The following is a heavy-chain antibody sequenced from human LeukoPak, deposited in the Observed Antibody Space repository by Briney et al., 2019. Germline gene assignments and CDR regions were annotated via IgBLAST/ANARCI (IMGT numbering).Heavy chain of an antibody. CDR2: IYYSGST. CDR3: ASLYSGSYYYYYGMDV. V-gene: IGHV4-59*08. CDR1: GGSISSYY. Sequence: PSETLSLTCTVSGGSISSYYWSWIRQPPGKGLEWIGYIYYSGSTNYNPSLKSRVTISVDTSKNQFSLKLSSVTAADTAVYYCASLYSGSYYYYYGMDVWGQGTTVTVSS. J-gene: IGHJ6*02. D-gene: IGHD1-26*01.